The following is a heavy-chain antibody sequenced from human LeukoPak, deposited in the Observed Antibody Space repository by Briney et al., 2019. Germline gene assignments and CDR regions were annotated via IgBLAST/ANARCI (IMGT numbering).Heavy chain of an antibody. Sequence: ASVKVSCKASGYTFTSYDINWVRQATGQGREWMGWMNPNSGNTGYAQKFQGRGTITMNTSISTAYMELSSLRSEDTAVYYCARGQPSQRYYYDSSGYYLNYWGQGTLVTVSS. V-gene: IGHV1-8*03. CDR2: MNPNSGNT. D-gene: IGHD3-22*01. CDR3: ARGQPSQRYYYDSSGYYLNY. CDR1: GYTFTSYD. J-gene: IGHJ4*02.